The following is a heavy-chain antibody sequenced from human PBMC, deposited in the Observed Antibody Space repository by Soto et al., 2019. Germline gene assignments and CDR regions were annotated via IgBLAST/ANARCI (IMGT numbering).Heavy chain of an antibody. J-gene: IGHJ5*02. CDR1: GGSFSGYY. CDR3: ARVTIFGVVISIGWFDP. V-gene: IGHV4-34*01. CDR2: INHSGST. D-gene: IGHD3-3*01. Sequence: RSLTCAVYGGSFSGYYWSWIRQPPGKGLEWIGEINHSGSTNYNPSLKSRVTISVDTSKNQFSLKLSSVTAADTAVYYCARVTIFGVVISIGWFDPWGQGTLVTVSS.